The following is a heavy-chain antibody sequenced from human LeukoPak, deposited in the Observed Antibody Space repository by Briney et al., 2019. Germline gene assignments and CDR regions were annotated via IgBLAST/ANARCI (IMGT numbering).Heavy chain of an antibody. CDR3: VKSPTGYYYGMDV. Sequence: PGGSLRLSCAASGFTFSNAWMSWVRQAPGKGLEWVGRIKSKTDGGTTDYAAPVKGRFTISRDDSKNTLFLQMNSLKTEDTAVYYCVKSPTGYYYGMDVWGQGTTVTVSS. CDR1: GFTFSNAW. CDR2: IKSKTDGGTT. V-gene: IGHV3-15*01. J-gene: IGHJ6*02.